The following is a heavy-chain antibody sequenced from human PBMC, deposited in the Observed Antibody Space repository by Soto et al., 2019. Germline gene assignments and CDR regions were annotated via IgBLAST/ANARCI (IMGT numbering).Heavy chain of an antibody. CDR2: IYYSGST. CDR1: GGSISSSSYY. V-gene: IGHV4-39*02. CDR3: AREREGPNWFDP. J-gene: IGHJ5*02. Sequence: SETLSLTCTVSGGSISSSSYYWGWIRQPPGKGLEWIGSIYYSGSTYYNPSLKSRVTISVDTSKNQFSLKLSSVTAAETAVYYCAREREGPNWFDPWGQGTLVTVSS.